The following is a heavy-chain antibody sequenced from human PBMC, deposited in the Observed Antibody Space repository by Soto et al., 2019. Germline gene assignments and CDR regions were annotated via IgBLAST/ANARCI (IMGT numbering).Heavy chain of an antibody. CDR2: IYYSGST. J-gene: IGHJ4*02. Sequence: SETLSLTCTVSGGSISSYYWSWIRQPPGKGLEWIGYIYYSGSTNYNPSLKSRVTISVETSKNQFSLKLSSVTAADTAVYYCARLVLPLLPDYWGQGTLVTVSS. D-gene: IGHD2-21*02. CDR1: GGSISSYY. CDR3: ARLVLPLLPDY. V-gene: IGHV4-59*01.